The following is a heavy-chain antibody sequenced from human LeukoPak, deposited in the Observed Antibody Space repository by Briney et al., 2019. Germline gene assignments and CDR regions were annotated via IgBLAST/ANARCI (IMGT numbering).Heavy chain of an antibody. CDR2: INPSGGST. CDR1: GYTFTSDY. D-gene: IGHD3-10*01. V-gene: IGHV1-46*03. Sequence: ASVKVSCKASGYTFTSDYMHWGRQPPGQGLEWMGIINPSGGSTTYSQQFHGRLTTISDTSTTPVYMVLSSMRSAATTVYYSGNHPYGNGYSQDWGEGSPVTVSS. CDR3: GNHPYGNGYSQD. J-gene: IGHJ1*01.